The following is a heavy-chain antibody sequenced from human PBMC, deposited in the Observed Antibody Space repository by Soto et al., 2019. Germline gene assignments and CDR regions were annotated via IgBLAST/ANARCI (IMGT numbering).Heavy chain of an antibody. CDR3: ARSPEVVGATSSFDY. V-gene: IGHV1-69*13. CDR2: IIPIFGTA. J-gene: IGHJ4*02. Sequence: SVKVSCKASGGTFSSYAISWVRQAPGQGLEWMGGIIPIFGTANYAQKFQGRVTITADESTSTAYMELSSLRSEDTAVYYCARSPEVVGATSSFDYWGQGTLVTVSS. D-gene: IGHD1-26*01. CDR1: GGTFSSYA.